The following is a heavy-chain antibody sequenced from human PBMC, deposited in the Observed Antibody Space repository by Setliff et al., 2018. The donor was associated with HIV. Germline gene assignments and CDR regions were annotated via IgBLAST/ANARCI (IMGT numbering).Heavy chain of an antibody. Sequence: ASVKVSCKASGYTFTSYYMHWVRQAPGQGLEWMGIINPSGGSTSYAQKFQGRVTMTRDTSTSTVYMELSSLGSEDTAVYYCARWHSYYDFWSGYYRYYMDVWGKGTTVTVSS. D-gene: IGHD3-3*01. V-gene: IGHV1-46*01. CDR3: ARWHSYYDFWSGYYRYYMDV. J-gene: IGHJ6*03. CDR2: INPSGGST. CDR1: GYTFTSYY.